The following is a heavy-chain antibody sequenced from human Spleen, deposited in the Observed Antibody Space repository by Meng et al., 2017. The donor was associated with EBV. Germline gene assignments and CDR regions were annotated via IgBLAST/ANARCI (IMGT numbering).Heavy chain of an antibody. J-gene: IGHJ2*01. CDR1: GYSFSKYT. D-gene: IGHD4-23*01. CDR3: VRENDYGGNFWYFDL. Sequence: QGQLLQSGSEFKKPGASVKVSCKTSGYSFSKYTLNWVRQAPGQGLEWLGRPNTNTGNPTHAQAFTGRFVLSLDTSVNTAYLEISSLEAEDTAVYYCVRENDYGGNFWYFDLWGRGTLVTVSS. V-gene: IGHV7-4-1*02. CDR2: PNTNTGNP.